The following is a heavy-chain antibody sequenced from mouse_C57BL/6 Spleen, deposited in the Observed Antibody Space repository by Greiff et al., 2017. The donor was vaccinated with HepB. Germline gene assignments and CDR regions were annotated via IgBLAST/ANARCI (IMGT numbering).Heavy chain of an antibody. J-gene: IGHJ4*01. CDR2: IDPSDSYT. V-gene: IGHV1-50*01. CDR3: ARFSTMRAMDY. Sequence: QVQLQQSGAELVKPGASVKLSCKASGYTFTSYWMQWVKQRPGQGLEWIGEIDPSDSYTNYNQKFKGKATLTVDTSSSTAYMQLSSLTSEDSAVYYCARFSTMRAMDYWGQGTSVTVSS. CDR1: GYTFTSYW. D-gene: IGHD2-4*01.